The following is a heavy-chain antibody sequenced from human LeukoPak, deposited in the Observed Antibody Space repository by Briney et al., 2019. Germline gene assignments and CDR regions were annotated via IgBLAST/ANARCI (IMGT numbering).Heavy chain of an antibody. D-gene: IGHD1-26*01. Sequence: ASVKVSCKVSGYTLTELSMHWVRQAPGKGLEWVGGFDPEDGETIYAQKFQGRVTMTEDTSTDTAYMELSSLRSEDTAVYYCATAGATPQGRYNWFDPWGQGTLVTVSS. V-gene: IGHV1-24*01. CDR1: GYTLTELS. J-gene: IGHJ5*02. CDR2: FDPEDGET. CDR3: ATAGATPQGRYNWFDP.